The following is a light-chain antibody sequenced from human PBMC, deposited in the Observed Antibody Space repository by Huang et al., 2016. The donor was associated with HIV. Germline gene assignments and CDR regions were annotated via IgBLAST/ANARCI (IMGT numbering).Light chain of an antibody. CDR1: QSVLSTSNNRNY. CDR3: QQYYSPPLT. V-gene: IGKV4-1*01. CDR2: WAS. J-gene: IGKJ4*01. Sequence: DIVMAQSPDSLPLSLGERATINCKSSQSVLSTSNNRNYLAWSQQKPGQPPKLLISWASTREAGVPDRFSGSGSGTDFTLTISSLQAEDVAIYYCQQYYSPPLTFGGGTKVEIK.